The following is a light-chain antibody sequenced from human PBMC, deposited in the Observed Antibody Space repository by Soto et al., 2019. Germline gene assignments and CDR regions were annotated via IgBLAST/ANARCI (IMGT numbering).Light chain of an antibody. Sequence: SYELTQPPSVSVAPGQTARINCGGDNIGTKSVHWYQQKPGQAPVLVVYDDSARPSGIPERFSGSNSGDTAALTISRVEAADEADYFCQVWDTRGDPVVFGGGTKLTVL. CDR3: QVWDTRGDPVV. V-gene: IGLV3-21*02. CDR2: DDS. CDR1: NIGTKS. J-gene: IGLJ2*01.